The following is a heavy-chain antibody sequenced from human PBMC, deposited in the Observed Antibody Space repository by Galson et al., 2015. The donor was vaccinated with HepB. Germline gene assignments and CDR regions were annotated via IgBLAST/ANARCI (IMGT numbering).Heavy chain of an antibody. CDR1: GFIFSHSG. CDR2: IWYDGSNK. J-gene: IGHJ6*02. D-gene: IGHD6-19*01. V-gene: IGHV3-33*01. Sequence: SLRLSCAASGFIFSHSGMHWVRQGPGKGLEWVAMIWYDGSNKYYSDSVKGRFTISRDRFKNTVDLQMNSLRAEDTAVYYCARDKEGRGWYHSYYGMDIWGQGTTVTVSS. CDR3: ARDKEGRGWYHSYYGMDI.